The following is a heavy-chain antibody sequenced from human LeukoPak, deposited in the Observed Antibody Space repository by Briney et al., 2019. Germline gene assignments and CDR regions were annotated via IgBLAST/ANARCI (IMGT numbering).Heavy chain of an antibody. CDR2: MSYDGSSK. V-gene: IGHV3-30*18. CDR3: AKVQSASIAALYYYYYYMDV. CDR1: GFTFSTYG. Sequence: GRSLRLSCAAPGFTFSTYGMHWVRQAPGKGLEWVAVMSYDGSSKYYADSVKGRFTISRDNSKNTLYLQMNSLRAEDTAVYYCAKVQSASIAALYYYYYYMDVWGKGTTVTVSS. J-gene: IGHJ6*03. D-gene: IGHD6-6*01.